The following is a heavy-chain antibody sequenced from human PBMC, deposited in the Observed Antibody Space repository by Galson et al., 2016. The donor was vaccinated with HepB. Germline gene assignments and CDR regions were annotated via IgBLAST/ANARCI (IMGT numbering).Heavy chain of an antibody. CDR3: ARVSRYFDCTKMPAGTYNYYGMDV. Sequence: PALVKPTQTLTLTCTFSGFSLTTSGMCVGWIRQPPGKALEWLALIDWDDNKYYSTSLKTSLTISKETSKNQVVLTVTNLDPVDTSTYYCARVSRYFDCTKMPAGTYNYYGMDVWGQGTTVTVSS. CDR2: IDWDDNK. J-gene: IGHJ6*02. D-gene: IGHD3-9*01. CDR1: GFSLTTSGMC. V-gene: IGHV2-70*01.